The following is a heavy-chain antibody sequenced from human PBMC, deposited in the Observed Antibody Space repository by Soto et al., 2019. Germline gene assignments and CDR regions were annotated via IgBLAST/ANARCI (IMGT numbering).Heavy chain of an antibody. CDR2: FSAYNGNT. CDR1: GYTFTSYG. J-gene: IGHJ4*02. Sequence: QVQLVQSGAEVKKPGASVKVSCKASGYTFTSYGISWVRQAPGQGLEWMGWFSAYNGNTNYAQKLQGRVTMTTDTSTSTAYMELRSLRSDDTAVYYCARVVLTTITMVRGAHDYWGQGTLVTVSS. D-gene: IGHD3-10*01. CDR3: ARVVLTTITMVRGAHDY. V-gene: IGHV1-18*01.